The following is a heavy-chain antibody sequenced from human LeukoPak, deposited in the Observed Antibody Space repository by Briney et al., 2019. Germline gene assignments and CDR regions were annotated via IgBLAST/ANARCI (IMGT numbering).Heavy chain of an antibody. D-gene: IGHD5-24*01. CDR3: ASGEMATVTLDY. J-gene: IGHJ4*02. Sequence: GGSLRLSCAASGFIVSTKYMTWVRQAPGKGLEWVSVIYSGGGTYYADSVKGRFTISRDNSKNTLYPQMNNLRAEDTAVYYCASGEMATVTLDYWGQGTLVVVSS. CDR1: GFIVSTKY. V-gene: IGHV3-53*01. CDR2: IYSGGGT.